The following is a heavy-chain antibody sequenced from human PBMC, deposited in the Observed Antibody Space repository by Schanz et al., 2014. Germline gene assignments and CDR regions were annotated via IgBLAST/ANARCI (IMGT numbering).Heavy chain of an antibody. Sequence: QVQLLQIGGGVVQPGRSLRLSCAASGFTFSSYAMHWVRQAPGKGLEWVALISNDGSIKYYADSVEGRFTISRDNSRITLYLQMNSLRAEDTSVYFCARVRRRIATPSTPSFRNYYYYSMDVCGQGTTVTVSS. D-gene: IGHD2-2*01. CDR2: ISNDGSIK. CDR3: ARVRRRIATPSTPSFRNYYYYSMDV. CDR1: GFTFSSYA. V-gene: IGHV3-30-3*01. J-gene: IGHJ6*02.